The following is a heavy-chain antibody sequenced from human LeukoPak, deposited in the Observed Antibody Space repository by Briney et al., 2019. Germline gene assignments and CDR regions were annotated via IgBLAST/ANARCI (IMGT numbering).Heavy chain of an antibody. CDR1: GYTFITYG. CDR2: INTNTGNP. Sequence: GASVKVSCRAFGYTFITYGINWVGQAPGQGLEGMGWINTNTGNPTYAQGFTGRFVFSLDTSVSTAYLQISSLKAEDTAVYYCARPFGYSSSWYIYWGQGTLVTVSS. D-gene: IGHD6-13*01. V-gene: IGHV7-4-1*02. CDR3: ARPFGYSSSWYIY. J-gene: IGHJ4*02.